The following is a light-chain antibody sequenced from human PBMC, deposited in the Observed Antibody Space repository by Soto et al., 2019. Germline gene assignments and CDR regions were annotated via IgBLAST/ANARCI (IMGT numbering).Light chain of an antibody. V-gene: IGLV2-14*03. Sequence: QSVLTQPASLHVSPGQSITISCTGTSSDVGGYNFVSWYQIHPGKVPKLMIFDVNRRPSGVSDRFSGSKSGNTASLTISGLQAEDEGDYYCCSYTSSSPHVFGSGTKVTVL. J-gene: IGLJ1*01. CDR2: DVN. CDR3: CSYTSSSPHV. CDR1: SSDVGGYNF.